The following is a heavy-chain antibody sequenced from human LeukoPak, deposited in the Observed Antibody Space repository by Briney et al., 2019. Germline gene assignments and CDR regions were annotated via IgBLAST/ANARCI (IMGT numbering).Heavy chain of an antibody. CDR2: IYPGDSDT. V-gene: IGHV5-51*01. CDR1: GYSFTSYW. CDR3: ARVHCSSTSCGTPHLYYYYYMDV. D-gene: IGHD2-2*01. Sequence: GESLKISCKGSGYSFTSYWIGWVRQMPGKGLEWMGIIYPGDSDTRYSPSFQGQVTISADKSISTAYLQWSSLKASDTAMYYCARVHCSSTSCGTPHLYYYYYMDVWGKGTTVTVSS. J-gene: IGHJ6*03.